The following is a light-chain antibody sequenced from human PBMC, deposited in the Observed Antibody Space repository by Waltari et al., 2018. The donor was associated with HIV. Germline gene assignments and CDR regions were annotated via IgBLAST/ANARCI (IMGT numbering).Light chain of an antibody. J-gene: IGLJ3*02. CDR2: EGT. CDR3: TSFTSSSAWV. V-gene: IGLV2-14*03. Sequence: QSALTQPASVSGSLGQSITFSCTGTSSDIGSSNSVSWYQQPPGKAPKIIIYEGTNRPSGVSNRFSGSKSGKTASLTISGLQAEDEADYYCTSFTSSSAWVFGGGTMLTVL. CDR1: SSDIGSSNS.